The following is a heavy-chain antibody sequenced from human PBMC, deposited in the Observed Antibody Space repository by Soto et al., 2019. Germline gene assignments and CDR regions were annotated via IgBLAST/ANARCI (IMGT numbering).Heavy chain of an antibody. CDR3: ARAAYYYESSGYYPGDY. CDR1: GYTFTSYG. Sequence: GASVKVSCKASGYTFTSYGISWVRQAPGQRLEWMGWINAYNGNTKDAQKFQGRVTFTRDTSASTAYMEVSSLGSEDTAVYYCARAAYYYESSGYYPGDYWGQGTLVTVSS. J-gene: IGHJ4*02. V-gene: IGHV1-18*01. D-gene: IGHD3-22*01. CDR2: INAYNGNT.